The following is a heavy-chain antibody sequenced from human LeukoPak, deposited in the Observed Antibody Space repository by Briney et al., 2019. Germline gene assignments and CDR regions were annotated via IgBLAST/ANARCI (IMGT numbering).Heavy chain of an antibody. CDR2: ISSSSSTI. Sequence: PGGSPRLSCAASGFTFSSYSMNWVHQAPGKGLEWVSYISSSSSTIYYADSVKGRFTISRDNAKNSLYLQMNSLRAEDTAVYYCARDPLAYCGGDCDEADAFDIWGQGTMVTVSS. CDR1: GFTFSSYS. J-gene: IGHJ3*02. D-gene: IGHD2-21*02. CDR3: ARDPLAYCGGDCDEADAFDI. V-gene: IGHV3-48*01.